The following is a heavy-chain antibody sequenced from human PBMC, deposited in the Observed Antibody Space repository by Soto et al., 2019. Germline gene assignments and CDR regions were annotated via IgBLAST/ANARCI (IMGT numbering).Heavy chain of an antibody. D-gene: IGHD3-10*01. CDR2: IYSGGST. J-gene: IGHJ3*02. V-gene: IGHV3-66*01. Sequence: GGSLRLSCAASGFTVSSNYMSWVRQAPGKGLEWVSVIYSGGSTYYADSVKGRFTISRDNSKNTLYLQMNSLRAEDTAVYYCAKDEGLLTVRGYDAFDIWGQGTMVTVSS. CDR3: AKDEGLLTVRGYDAFDI. CDR1: GFTVSSNY.